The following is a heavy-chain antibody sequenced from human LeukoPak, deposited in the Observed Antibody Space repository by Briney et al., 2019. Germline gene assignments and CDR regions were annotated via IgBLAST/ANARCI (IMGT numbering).Heavy chain of an antibody. J-gene: IGHJ4*02. Sequence: GGSLRLSRAASGFTFSGYYMNWIRQAPGKGLEWISYINTGGTTIYYADSVKGRFTISRDDAKNSLYLQMNSLRVEDTALYYCARALTDYWGQGTLVTVSS. CDR3: ARALTDY. CDR2: INTGGTTI. CDR1: GFTFSGYY. V-gene: IGHV3-11*01.